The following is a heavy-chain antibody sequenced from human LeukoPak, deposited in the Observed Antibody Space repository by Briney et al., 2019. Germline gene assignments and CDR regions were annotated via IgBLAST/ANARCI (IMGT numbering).Heavy chain of an antibody. CDR1: GYTFTGYY. CDR2: INPNSGGT. J-gene: IGHJ4*02. Sequence: VSVKVSCKASGYTFTGYYMHWVRQAPGQGLEWMGWINPNSGGTNYAQKFQGRVTMTRDTSISTAYMELSRLRSDDTAVYYCARVEAYDSSGYYYSYWGQGTLVTVSS. D-gene: IGHD3-22*01. V-gene: IGHV1-2*02. CDR3: ARVEAYDSSGYYYSY.